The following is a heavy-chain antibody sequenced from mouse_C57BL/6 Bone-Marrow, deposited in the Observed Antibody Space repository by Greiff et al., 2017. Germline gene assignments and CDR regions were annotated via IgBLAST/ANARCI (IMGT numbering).Heavy chain of an antibody. V-gene: IGHV10-1*01. J-gene: IGHJ3*01. Sequence: EVMLVESGGGLVQPEGSLKLSCAASGFSFNTYAMNWVRQAPGKGLEWVARISSKSNNYATDYAVSVKDRITISKDDSESMLYLQMNNLKTEDTAMYYCVRAFAYWGQGTLVTVSA. CDR2: ISSKSNNYAT. CDR3: VRAFAY. CDR1: GFSFNTYA.